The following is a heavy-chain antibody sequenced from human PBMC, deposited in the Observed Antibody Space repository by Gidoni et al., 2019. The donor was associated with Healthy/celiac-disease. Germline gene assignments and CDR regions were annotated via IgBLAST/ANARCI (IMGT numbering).Heavy chain of an antibody. CDR3: TTDLVLRFLEWSRQSGVGFDY. CDR1: GFTFSNSW. J-gene: IGHJ4*02. CDR2: IKSKTDGGTT. Sequence: EVQLVESGGGLVKPGGSLRLSCAPSGFTFSNSWMSWVLQAPGKGLGWVGRIKSKTDGGTTDYAAPVKGRFTISRDDSKNTLYLQMNSLKTEDTAVYYCTTDLVLRFLEWSRQSGVGFDYWGQGTLVTVSS. V-gene: IGHV3-15*01. D-gene: IGHD3-3*01.